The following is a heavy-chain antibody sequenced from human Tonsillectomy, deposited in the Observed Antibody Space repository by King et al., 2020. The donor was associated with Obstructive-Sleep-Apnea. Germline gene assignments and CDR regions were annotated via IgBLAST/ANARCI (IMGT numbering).Heavy chain of an antibody. CDR2: IYYSGST. V-gene: IGHV4-31*03. CDR1: GGSISSGGYY. Sequence: QLQESGPGLVKPSQTLSLTCTVSGGSISSGGYYWSWIRQHPGKGLEWIGYIYYSGSTYYNPSLKSRLTISVDTSKNQFSLKLSSVTAADTAVYYCARTIGYCSSTSCYIGWFDPWGQGTLVTVSS. J-gene: IGHJ5*02. D-gene: IGHD2-2*02. CDR3: ARTIGYCSSTSCYIGWFDP.